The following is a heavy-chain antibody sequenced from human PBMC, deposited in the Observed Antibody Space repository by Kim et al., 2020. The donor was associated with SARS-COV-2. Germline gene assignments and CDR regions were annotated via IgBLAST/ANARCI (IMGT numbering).Heavy chain of an antibody. D-gene: IGHD4-4*01. CDR2: VNAANDET. CDR1: GYTFKSYP. Sequence: ASVKVSCKASGYTFKSYPIHWLRQAPGQRLEWMGWVNAANDETKYSQKFQGRVTITRDTSANTAYMDLRSLTFEDTAMYYCARDMNPTVYDYWGQGTLVTVSS. CDR3: ARDMNPTVYDY. J-gene: IGHJ4*02. V-gene: IGHV1-3*01.